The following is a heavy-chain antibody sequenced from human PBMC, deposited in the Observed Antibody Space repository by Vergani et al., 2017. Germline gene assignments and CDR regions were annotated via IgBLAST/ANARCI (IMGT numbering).Heavy chain of an antibody. Sequence: QLQLQESASGLVKPSQTLSLTCAVSGGSISSGGYSWSWIRQPPGKGLEWIGYIYHSGNTYYNPSLKSRVTISADRSKNKFSLKLSSVTDTDTAVYYCARDLGGGPPDYYYYMDVWGKGTTVTVSS. V-gene: IGHV4-30-2*01. J-gene: IGHJ6*03. CDR3: ARDLGGGPPDYYYYMDV. CDR2: IYHSGNT. D-gene: IGHD3-16*01. CDR1: GGSISSGGYS.